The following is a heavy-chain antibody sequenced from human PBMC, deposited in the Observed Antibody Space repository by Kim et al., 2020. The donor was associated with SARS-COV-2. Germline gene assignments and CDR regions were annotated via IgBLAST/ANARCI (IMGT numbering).Heavy chain of an antibody. V-gene: IGHV1-46*01. D-gene: IGHD4-17*01. CDR3: ATYSETTAVPFDY. CDR2: INPSCGST. Sequence: ASVKVSCKASGYTFTSYYMHWVRQAPGQGLEWMGIINPSCGSTSYAQKFQGRVTMTRDTSTSTVYMELSSLRSEDTAVYYCATYSETTAVPFDYWGQGTLITVPS. J-gene: IGHJ4*02. CDR1: GYTFTSYY.